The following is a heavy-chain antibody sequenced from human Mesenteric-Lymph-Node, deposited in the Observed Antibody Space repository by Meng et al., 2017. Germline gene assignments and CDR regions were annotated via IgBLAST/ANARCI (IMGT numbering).Heavy chain of an antibody. CDR3: GRDQGRELINH. V-gene: IGHV4-4*02. Sequence: QVLLQGSGPGLVKRWGTLSLTCTVSCDSLRSDIWWSWVRQPPGKGLEWIGEVYHRGDTNYNPSLKRRVDISVDKSKNQFYLSLFSVTAADTAVYYCGRDQGRELINHWGQGTLVTVSS. CDR2: VYHRGDT. D-gene: IGHD1-7*01. CDR1: CDSLRSDIW. J-gene: IGHJ4*02.